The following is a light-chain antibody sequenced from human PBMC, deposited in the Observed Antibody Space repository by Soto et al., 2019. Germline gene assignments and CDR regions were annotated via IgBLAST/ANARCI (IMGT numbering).Light chain of an antibody. CDR2: GAS. CDR3: QQYGSSPRK. CDR1: QSVSNNF. J-gene: IGKJ1*01. Sequence: EIVLTQAPCTLSLSPGERATLSCRASQSVSNNFLAWYRQKPGQAPRLLIYGASFRSTGIPDRFSGSGSGTDFTLTISRLVPEDFAVSYCQQYGSSPRKFGQGTKVELK. V-gene: IGKV3-20*01.